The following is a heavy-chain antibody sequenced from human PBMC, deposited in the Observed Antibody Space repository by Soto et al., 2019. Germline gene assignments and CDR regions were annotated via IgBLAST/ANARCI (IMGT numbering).Heavy chain of an antibody. J-gene: IGHJ4*02. V-gene: IGHV1-18*01. CDR1: GGSFSSYA. D-gene: IGHD5-18*01. CDR3: ARAEAAMARGFDY. CDR2: IIAYIGNT. Sequence: ASVKGSCKASGGSFSSYAISWVRQDPGQGLEWMGGIIAYIGNTNYAQKFQGRVTMTTDTSTSTAYMELRSLRSDDTAVYYCARAEAAMARGFDYWGQGTLVTVSS.